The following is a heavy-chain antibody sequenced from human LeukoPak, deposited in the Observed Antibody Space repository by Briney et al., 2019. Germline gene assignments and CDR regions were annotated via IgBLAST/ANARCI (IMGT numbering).Heavy chain of an antibody. J-gene: IGHJ6*03. V-gene: IGHV1-46*01. CDR2: INPSGGST. CDR1: GYTFTSYY. CDR3: AREFGTMVRGVNYYYMDV. D-gene: IGHD3-10*01. Sequence: ASVKASCKASGYTFTSYYMHWVRQAPGQGLEWMGIINPSGGSTSYAQKFQGRVTMTRDTSTSTVYMELSSLRSEDTAVYYCAREFGTMVRGVNYYYMDVWGKGTTVTVSS.